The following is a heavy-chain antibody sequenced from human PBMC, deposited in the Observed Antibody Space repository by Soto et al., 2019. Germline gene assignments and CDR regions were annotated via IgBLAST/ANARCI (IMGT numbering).Heavy chain of an antibody. J-gene: IGHJ4*02. Sequence: SETLSLTCTVSGGSISSSSYYWGWIRQPPGKGLEWIGSIYYSGSTYYNPSLKSRVTISVDTSKNQFSLKLSSVTAADTAVYYCARRGVVEWLLFVYDYWGQGTLVTVSS. CDR2: IYYSGST. D-gene: IGHD3-3*01. CDR1: GGSISSSSYY. V-gene: IGHV4-39*01. CDR3: ARRGVVEWLLFVYDY.